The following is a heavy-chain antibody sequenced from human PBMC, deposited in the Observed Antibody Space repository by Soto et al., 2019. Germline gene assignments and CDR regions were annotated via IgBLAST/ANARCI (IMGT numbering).Heavy chain of an antibody. V-gene: IGHV3-21*04. CDR2: ISSSGSTI. CDR1: GFTFSSYA. Sequence: GGSLRLSCAASGFTFSSYAMSWVRQAPGKGLEWVSAISSSGSTIYYADSVKGRFTISRDNAKNSLYLQMNSLRAEDTAVYYCARDLYDSSGYYLSYWGQGTLVTVSS. J-gene: IGHJ4*02. CDR3: ARDLYDSSGYYLSY. D-gene: IGHD3-22*01.